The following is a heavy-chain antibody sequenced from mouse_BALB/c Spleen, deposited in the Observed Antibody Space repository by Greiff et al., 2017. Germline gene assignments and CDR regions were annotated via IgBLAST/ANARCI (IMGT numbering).Heavy chain of an antibody. CDR1: GFTFSSFG. J-gene: IGHJ2*01. CDR3: ARRYRYDDYFDY. D-gene: IGHD2-14*01. Sequence: EVMLVESGGGLVQPGGSRKLSCAASGFTFSSFGMHWVRQAPEKGLEWVAYISSGSSTIYYADTVKGRFTISRDNPKNTLFLQMTSLRSEDTAMYYCARRYRYDDYFDYWGQGTTLTVSS. CDR2: ISSGSSTI. V-gene: IGHV5-17*02.